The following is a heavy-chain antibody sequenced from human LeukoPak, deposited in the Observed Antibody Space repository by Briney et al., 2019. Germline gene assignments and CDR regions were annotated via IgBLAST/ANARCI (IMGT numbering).Heavy chain of an antibody. CDR3: ARDSSGYYYDSSGLDGAFDI. CDR2: ISPYNENR. CDR1: GYTFIRNG. V-gene: IGHV1-18*01. J-gene: IGHJ3*02. D-gene: IGHD3-22*01. Sequence: ASVKVSCKASGYTFIRNGISWVRQAPGQGLEWMGWISPYNENRKYLQKLQGRVTMTTDTSTSTAYMELRSLRSDDTAVYYCARDSSGYYYDSSGLDGAFDIWGQGTMVTVSS.